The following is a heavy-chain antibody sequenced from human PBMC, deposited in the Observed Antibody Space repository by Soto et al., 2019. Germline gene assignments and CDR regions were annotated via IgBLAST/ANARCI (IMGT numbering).Heavy chain of an antibody. CDR1: VVTVCSYG. CDR2: ISYDGSNK. CDR3: ANDDYEVFDAFDI. D-gene: IGHD3-16*01. V-gene: IGHV3-30*18. Sequence: WGSPRLSCAACVVTVCSYGMDWVRQEPGKGLEWVAVISYDGSNKYYADSVKGRFTISRDNSKNTLYLQMNSLRAEDTAVYYCANDDYEVFDAFDIWGQGTMLTVSS. J-gene: IGHJ3*02.